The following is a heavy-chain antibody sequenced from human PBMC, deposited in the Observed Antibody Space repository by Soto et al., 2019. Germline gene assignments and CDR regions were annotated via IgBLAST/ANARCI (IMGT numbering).Heavy chain of an antibody. Sequence: SVKVSCKASGGTFSSYTISWVRQAPGQGLEWMGRIIPILGIANYAQKFQGRVTITADKSTSTAYMELSSLRSEDTAVYYCARDKTEYSSSSWYNWFDPWGQGTLVTVSS. J-gene: IGHJ5*02. V-gene: IGHV1-69*04. CDR1: GGTFSSYT. D-gene: IGHD6-6*01. CDR2: IIPILGIA. CDR3: ARDKTEYSSSSWYNWFDP.